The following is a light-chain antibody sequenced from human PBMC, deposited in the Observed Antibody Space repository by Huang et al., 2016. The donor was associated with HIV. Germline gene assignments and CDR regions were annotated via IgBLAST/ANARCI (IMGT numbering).Light chain of an antibody. CDR2: ATS. CDR1: QGIGIS. J-gene: IGKJ1*01. CDR3: QQYHTLPGT. Sequence: DIQMTQSPSSRSASVGDRVTITWRASQGIGISLAWYQQKPEQAPRLLLDATSTLESGVPSRVSGSGSGTHYTLTINTLQPEDIASYYCQQYHTLPGTFGQGTKVEIK. V-gene: IGKV1-NL1*01.